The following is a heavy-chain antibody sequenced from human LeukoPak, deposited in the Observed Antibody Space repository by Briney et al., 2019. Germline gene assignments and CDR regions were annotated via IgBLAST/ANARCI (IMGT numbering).Heavy chain of an antibody. CDR1: GGSISSHY. J-gene: IGHJ6*03. CDR2: IYISGST. V-gene: IGHV4-4*07. D-gene: IGHD3-3*01. Sequence: PSETLSLTCTVSGGSISSHYWSWIRQPAGKGLEWIGRIYISGSTNYNPSLKSRVTMSVDTSKNQFSLKLSSVTAADTAVYYCAREPYDYDFWSGYQNYYMDVWGKGTTVTVSS. CDR3: AREPYDYDFWSGYQNYYMDV.